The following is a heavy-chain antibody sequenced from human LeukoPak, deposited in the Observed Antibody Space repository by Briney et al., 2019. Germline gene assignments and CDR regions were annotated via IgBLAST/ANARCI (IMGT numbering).Heavy chain of an antibody. Sequence: GGSLRLSCAASGFTFSSYWMHWVRQAPGKGLVSVSRINSDGSSTSYADSVKGRFTISRDNAKNTLYLQMNSLRAEDTAVYYCARDCGGDCYYYYGMDVWGQGTTVTVSS. CDR1: GFTFSSYW. V-gene: IGHV3-74*01. CDR3: ARDCGGDCYYYYGMDV. J-gene: IGHJ6*02. D-gene: IGHD2-21*02. CDR2: INSDGSST.